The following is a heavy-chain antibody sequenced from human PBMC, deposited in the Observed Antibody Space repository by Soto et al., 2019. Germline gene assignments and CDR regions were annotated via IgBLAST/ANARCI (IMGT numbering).Heavy chain of an antibody. V-gene: IGHV3-48*01. Sequence: EVQLVECGGGLTQPGRSLRLSCAASGITFSTYSMNWVRQAPGKGLEWVSYISSSSSAIYYADSVKGRFTISRDNAKNSLFLQMNSLRADDTAVYYCASAVRGAHFDYWGRGTLVTVSS. J-gene: IGHJ4*02. CDR1: GITFSTYS. CDR2: ISSSSSAI. CDR3: ASAVRGAHFDY. D-gene: IGHD3-10*01.